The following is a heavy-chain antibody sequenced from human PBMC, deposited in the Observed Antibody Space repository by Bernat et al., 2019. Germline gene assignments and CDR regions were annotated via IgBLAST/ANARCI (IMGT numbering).Heavy chain of an antibody. CDR2: MTGGGTT. Sequence: EVRLVESGGDLVQPGGSLRLSCAASGFTFGTFAMSWVRQAPGKGLEWVSAMTGGGTTYYADSVKGRVIISRDNSKNMLFMQMNSLTAEDTAVYYCAKFRGQLIRNYYMNVWGEGTTVTV. D-gene: IGHD2-21*01. V-gene: IGHV3-23*04. CDR1: GFTFGTFA. CDR3: AKFRGQLIRNYYMNV. J-gene: IGHJ6*03.